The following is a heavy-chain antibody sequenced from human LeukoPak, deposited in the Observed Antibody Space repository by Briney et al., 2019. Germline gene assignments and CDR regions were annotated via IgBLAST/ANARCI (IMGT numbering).Heavy chain of an antibody. V-gene: IGHV1-69*13. J-gene: IGHJ4*02. Sequence: SVKVSCKVSGGTFSSYAISWVRQAPGQGLEWMGGIIPIFGTANYAQKFQGRVTITADESTSTAYMELSSLRSEDTAVYYCARARNTGIVGATNDYWGQGTLVTVSS. CDR1: GGTFSSYA. CDR3: ARARNTGIVGATNDY. CDR2: IIPIFGTA. D-gene: IGHD1-26*01.